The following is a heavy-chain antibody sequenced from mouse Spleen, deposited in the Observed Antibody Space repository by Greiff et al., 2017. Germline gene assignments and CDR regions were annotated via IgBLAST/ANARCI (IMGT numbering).Heavy chain of an antibody. Sequence: EVKVVESGGGLVQPGGSLKLSCATSGFTFSDYYMYWVRQTPEKRLEWVAYISNGGSTYYPDTVKDRFTISRDNAKNTLYLQMSSLRSEDTALYYCARRGFLEAMDYWGQGTSVTVSS. CDR2: ISNGGST. CDR1: GFTFSDYY. J-gene: IGHJ4*01. CDR3: ARRGFLEAMDY. V-gene: IGHV5-12*02.